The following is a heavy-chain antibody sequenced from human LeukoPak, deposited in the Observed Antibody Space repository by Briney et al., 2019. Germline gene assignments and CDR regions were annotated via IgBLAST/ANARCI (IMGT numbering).Heavy chain of an antibody. CDR2: IYYSGGT. CDR3: GRVRNYYDTSGYYALDS. Sequence: PSETLSLTCTVSGGSISSYYWTWIRHPPGKGLEWIGYIYYSGGTNYNPSLKSRVTISVDTSKNQLSLRLRSVTAADTAVYYCGRVRNYYDTSGYYALDSWGQGALVTVSS. V-gene: IGHV4-59*01. CDR1: GGSISSYY. J-gene: IGHJ4*02. D-gene: IGHD3-22*01.